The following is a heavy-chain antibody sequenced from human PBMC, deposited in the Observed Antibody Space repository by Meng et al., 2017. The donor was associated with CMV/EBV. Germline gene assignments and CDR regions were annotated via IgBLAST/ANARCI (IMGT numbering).Heavy chain of an antibody. Sequence: SETLSLTCTVSGGSNSSSSYYWGWIRQPPGKGLEWIGSIYYSGSTYYNPSLKSRVTISVDTSKNQFSLKLSSVTAADTAVYYCARDSSGYGLGYWGQGTLVTVSS. CDR3: ARDSSGYGLGY. CDR1: GGSNSSSSYY. CDR2: IYYSGST. V-gene: IGHV4-39*07. D-gene: IGHD3-22*01. J-gene: IGHJ4*02.